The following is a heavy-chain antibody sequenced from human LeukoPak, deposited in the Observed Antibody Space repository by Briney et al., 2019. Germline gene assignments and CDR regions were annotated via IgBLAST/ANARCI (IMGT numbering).Heavy chain of an antibody. CDR3: AREVLAYCGGDCYSSFDY. Sequence: SVKVSCKASGGTFSSYAISWVRQAPGQGLEWMGRIIPIFGIANYAQKFQGRVTITADKSTSTAYMELSSLRSEDTAVYYCAREVLAYCGGDCYSSFDYWGQGTLVTVSS. J-gene: IGHJ4*02. V-gene: IGHV1-69*04. CDR1: GGTFSSYA. D-gene: IGHD2-21*02. CDR2: IIPIFGIA.